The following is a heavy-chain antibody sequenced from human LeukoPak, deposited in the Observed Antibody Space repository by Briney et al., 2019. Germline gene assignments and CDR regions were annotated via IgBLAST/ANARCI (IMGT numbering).Heavy chain of an antibody. D-gene: IGHD2-15*01. CDR2: IYSGGST. CDR3: ARVGSTYYDAFDI. CDR1: GFPVSSNY. Sequence: PGGSLRLSCAASGFPVSSNYMSWVRQAPGKGLEWVSVIYSGGSTFCADSVKGRFSISRDNSKNTLYLQMNSLRAEDTAVYYCARVGSTYYDAFDIWGQGTMVTVSS. V-gene: IGHV3-53*01. J-gene: IGHJ3*02.